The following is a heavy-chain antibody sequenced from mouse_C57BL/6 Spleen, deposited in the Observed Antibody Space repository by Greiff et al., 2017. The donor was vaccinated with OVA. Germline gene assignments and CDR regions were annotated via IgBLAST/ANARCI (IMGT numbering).Heavy chain of an antibody. D-gene: IGHD1-1*01. CDR2: IYPGDGDT. V-gene: IGHV1-82*01. Sequence: QVQLQQSGPELVKPGASVKISCKASGYAFSSSWMNWVKQRPGKGLEWIGRIYPGDGDTNYNGKFKGKATLTADKSSSTAYMQLSSLTSEDSAVYFCAIITTVVATGDYWGQGTTLTVSS. J-gene: IGHJ2*01. CDR1: GYAFSSSW. CDR3: AIITTVVATGDY.